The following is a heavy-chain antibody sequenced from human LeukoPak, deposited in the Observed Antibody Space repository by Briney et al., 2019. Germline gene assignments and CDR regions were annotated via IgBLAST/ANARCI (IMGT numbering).Heavy chain of an antibody. V-gene: IGHV1-2*02. CDR1: GYTFTGYY. J-gene: IGHJ1*01. CDR3: ARVGCSSTSCYEYFQH. Sequence: GASVKVSCKASGYTFTGYYMHWVRQAPGQGLEWMGWINLKSGGTNYAQKYQGRVTTTRDTSISTAYMELSRLRSDDTAVYYCARVGCSSTSCYEYFQHWGQGTLATVSS. CDR2: INLKSGGT. D-gene: IGHD2-2*01.